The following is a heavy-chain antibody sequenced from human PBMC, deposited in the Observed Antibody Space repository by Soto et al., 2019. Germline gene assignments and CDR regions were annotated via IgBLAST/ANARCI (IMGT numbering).Heavy chain of an antibody. J-gene: IGHJ5*02. D-gene: IGHD5-18*01. CDR3: AGIQAKRLSGLDP. Sequence: SETLSLTCTVSGGSISSGYYYWSWIRQPPGKGLEWIGYIYYSGSTYYNPSLKSRVTISVDTSKNQFSLKLSSVTAADTAVYFCAGIQAKRLSGLDPWGQGTLVTVSS. CDR1: GGSISSGYYY. V-gene: IGHV4-30-4*01. CDR2: IYYSGST.